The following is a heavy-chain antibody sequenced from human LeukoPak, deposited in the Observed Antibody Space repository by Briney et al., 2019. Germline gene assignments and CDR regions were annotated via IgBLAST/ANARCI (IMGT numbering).Heavy chain of an antibody. V-gene: IGHV3-48*02. CDR3: ARDLDYYGSGFEDAFDI. CDR2: ISSSSSTI. Sequence: GGSLRLSCAASGFTFSNFAMSWVRQAPGKGLEWVSYISSSSSTIYYADSVKGRFTISRDNAKNSLYLQMNSLRDEDTAVYYCARDLDYYGSGFEDAFDIWGQGTMVTVSS. J-gene: IGHJ3*02. CDR1: GFTFSNFA. D-gene: IGHD3-10*01.